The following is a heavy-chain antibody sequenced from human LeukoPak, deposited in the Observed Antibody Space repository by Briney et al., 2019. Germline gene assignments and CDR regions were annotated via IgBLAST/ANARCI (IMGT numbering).Heavy chain of an antibody. V-gene: IGHV4-4*09. D-gene: IGHD5-18*01. CDR1: GGSISSYY. CDR2: IYTSGST. CDR3: ARGGYSYGYYYYYYMDV. Sequence: SETLSLTCTVSGGSISSYYWSWIRQPPGKGLEWIGYIYTSGSTNYNPSLKSRVTISVDTSKNQFSLKLSSVTAADTAVYYCARGGYSYGYYYYYYMDVWGKGTTATVSS. J-gene: IGHJ6*03.